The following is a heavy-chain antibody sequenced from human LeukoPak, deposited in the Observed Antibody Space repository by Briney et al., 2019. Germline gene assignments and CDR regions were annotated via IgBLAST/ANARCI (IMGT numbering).Heavy chain of an antibody. J-gene: IGHJ6*03. CDR1: GGSISSYY. V-gene: IGHV4-59*01. CDR3: AREVPNYDFWSGYYYYYMDV. CDR2: IYYSGST. Sequence: SETLSLTCTVSGGSISSYYWSWIRQPPGKGLEWIGYIYYSGSTNYNPSLKSRVTTSVDTSKNQFSLKLSSVTAADTAVYYCAREVPNYDFWSGYYYYYMDVWGKGTTVTVSS. D-gene: IGHD3-3*01.